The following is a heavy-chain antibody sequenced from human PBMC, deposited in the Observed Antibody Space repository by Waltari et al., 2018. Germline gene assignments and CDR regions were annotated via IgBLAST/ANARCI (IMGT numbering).Heavy chain of an antibody. CDR2: VSASGDST. J-gene: IGHJ4*02. CDR3: AKGRGYCTGGSCYSDY. V-gene: IGHV3-23*01. D-gene: IGHD2-15*01. Sequence: EVQLLESGGGLVQPGGSLRLSCAASGFTFSSYAMIWVRQAPGKGLEWVSTVSASGDSTYYADSVKGRFTISRDNSKNTLYLQMNILRVDDTAVYYCAKGRGYCTGGSCYSDYWGQGTLATVSS. CDR1: GFTFSSYA.